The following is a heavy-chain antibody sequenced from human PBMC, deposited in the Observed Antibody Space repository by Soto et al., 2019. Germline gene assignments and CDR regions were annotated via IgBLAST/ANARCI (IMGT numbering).Heavy chain of an antibody. CDR3: AREGAAVRGYYYYYGMDV. Sequence: QVQLVQSGAEVKKPGASVKVSCKASGYTFTSYGISWVRQAPGQGLEWLGWISAYNGNTNYAQKLQGRVTMTTDTSTSTAYMELRSLRSDDTAVYYCAREGAAVRGYYYYYGMDVWGQGTTVTVSS. CDR1: GYTFTSYG. J-gene: IGHJ6*02. CDR2: ISAYNGNT. V-gene: IGHV1-18*04. D-gene: IGHD6-13*01.